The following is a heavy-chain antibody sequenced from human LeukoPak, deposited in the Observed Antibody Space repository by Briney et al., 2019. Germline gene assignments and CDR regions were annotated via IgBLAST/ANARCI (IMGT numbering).Heavy chain of an antibody. CDR3: ARVGQWLATDAFDI. J-gene: IGHJ3*02. CDR2: INPSGGST. Sequence: ASVKVSCKASGYTFTSYYMHWVRQAPGXXXXXXXIINPSGGSTSYAQKFQGRVTMTRDTSTSTVYMELSSLRSEDTAVYYCARVGQWLATDAFDIWGQGTMVTVSS. D-gene: IGHD6-19*01. V-gene: IGHV1-46*01. CDR1: GYTFTSYY.